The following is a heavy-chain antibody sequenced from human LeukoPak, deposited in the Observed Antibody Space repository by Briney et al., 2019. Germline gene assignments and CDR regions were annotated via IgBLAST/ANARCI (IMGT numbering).Heavy chain of an antibody. CDR1: GGSINSSNYN. CDR2: VYYSGLT. V-gene: IGHV4-39*07. Sequence: PSETLSLTCTVSGGSINSSNYNWGWIRQTPRRGPEWLASVYYSGLTYYNSSLKSRVTISVDTSKNQFSLKLSSVTAADTAVYYCARSSIAAPNGFDYWGQGTLVTVSS. CDR3: ARSSIAAPNGFDY. D-gene: IGHD6-6*01. J-gene: IGHJ4*02.